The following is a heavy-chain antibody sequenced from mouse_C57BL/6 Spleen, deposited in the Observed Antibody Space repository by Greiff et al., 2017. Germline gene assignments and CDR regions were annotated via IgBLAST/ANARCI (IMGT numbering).Heavy chain of an antibody. CDR2: IRSKSSNYAT. D-gene: IGHD1-1*01. Sequence: EVMLVESGGGLVQPKGSLKLSCAASGFTFNTYAMHWVRQAPGKGLEWVARIRSKSSNYATYYADSVKDRFTIARYDSHSMLFLQMNNLKTEDTAMYYCVRGAPVYYGSSQYYFDYWGQGTTRTVSS. J-gene: IGHJ2*01. CDR3: VRGAPVYYGSSQYYFDY. V-gene: IGHV10-3*01. CDR1: GFTFNTYA.